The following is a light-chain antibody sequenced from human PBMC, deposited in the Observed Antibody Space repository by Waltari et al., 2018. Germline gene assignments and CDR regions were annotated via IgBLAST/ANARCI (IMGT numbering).Light chain of an antibody. CDR3: QAWDSSLVV. Sequence: SYELTQPPSVSVSPGQTASITCSGDKLGDNYACWYQQKPGQSPVLVIYQDSKRPSGTPERVSGSNSGNTATLTISGTQAMDEADYYCQAWDSSLVVFGGGTKLTVL. J-gene: IGLJ2*01. CDR2: QDS. V-gene: IGLV3-1*01. CDR1: KLGDNY.